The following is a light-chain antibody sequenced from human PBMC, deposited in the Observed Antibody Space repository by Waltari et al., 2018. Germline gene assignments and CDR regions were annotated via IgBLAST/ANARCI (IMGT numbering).Light chain of an antibody. CDR2: DFY. J-gene: IGLJ2*01. CDR1: SSDVGGYDF. V-gene: IGLV2-14*03. Sequence: QSALTQPASVSGSPGQSITISCTGTSSDVGGYDFVSWYQQYPGKAPKLVIYDFYYRASGVSHRCSASKSGNTASLTISGLQTEDEADYYCSSYTSISTSVVFGGGTKLTVL. CDR3: SSYTSISTSVV.